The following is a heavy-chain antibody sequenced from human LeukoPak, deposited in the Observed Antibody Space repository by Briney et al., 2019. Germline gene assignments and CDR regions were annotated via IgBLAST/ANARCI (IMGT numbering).Heavy chain of an antibody. Sequence: SETLSLTCTVSGGSITTNYWSWIRQPPGMGLEWIGYIHYSGNTNNNPSLKGRVTISVDTSRNQFSLKLSSVTAADTAVYYCVKSQYCGYNCYFSAFDMWGQGTVVTVSS. D-gene: IGHD2-21*01. J-gene: IGHJ3*02. CDR2: IHYSGNT. V-gene: IGHV4-59*01. CDR1: GGSITTNY. CDR3: VKSQYCGYNCYFSAFDM.